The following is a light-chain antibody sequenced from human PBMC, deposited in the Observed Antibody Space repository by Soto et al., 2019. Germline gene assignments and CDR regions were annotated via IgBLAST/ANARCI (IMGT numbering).Light chain of an antibody. J-gene: IGLJ3*02. CDR2: SNN. Sequence: QSVLTQPPSASGTPGQRVTISCSGSSSNIGSNTVNWYQQLPGTAPKLLIYSNNQRPSGVPDRFSGSKSGTSASLAISGLQSEDEADYYGAAWDDNLNGRVFGGGTKVTVL. CDR3: AAWDDNLNGRV. V-gene: IGLV1-44*01. CDR1: SSNIGSNT.